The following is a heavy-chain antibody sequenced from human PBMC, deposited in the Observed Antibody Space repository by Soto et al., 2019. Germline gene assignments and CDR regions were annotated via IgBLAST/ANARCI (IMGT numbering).Heavy chain of an antibody. V-gene: IGHV1-69*15. CDR1: GGTFSNYA. Sequence: QVQLVQSGAELKKPGSSVKVSCKASGGTFSNYAITWVRQAPGQGHEWLGRIIPIFGTTDYAQKFQGRVTITADEYTTTAYMELSSMRSDATAVYYCAKDGGREGYFVNCFDPWGQGTLVTVSS. CDR2: IIPIFGTT. D-gene: IGHD2-15*01. J-gene: IGHJ5*02. CDR3: AKDGGREGYFVNCFDP.